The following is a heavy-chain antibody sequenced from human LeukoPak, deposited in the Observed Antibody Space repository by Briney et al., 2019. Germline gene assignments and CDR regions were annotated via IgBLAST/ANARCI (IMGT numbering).Heavy chain of an antibody. Sequence: SGTLSLTCAVSGGSISSSNWWSWVRQPPGKGLEWNGEIYHSGSTNYNPSLKSRVTISVDTSKNQFSLKLSSVTAADTAVYYCARHVRYCSGGSCYRATNWFDPWGQGTLVTVSS. CDR2: IYHSGST. CDR3: ARHVRYCSGGSCYRATNWFDP. J-gene: IGHJ5*02. D-gene: IGHD2-15*01. V-gene: IGHV4-4*02. CDR1: GGSISSSNW.